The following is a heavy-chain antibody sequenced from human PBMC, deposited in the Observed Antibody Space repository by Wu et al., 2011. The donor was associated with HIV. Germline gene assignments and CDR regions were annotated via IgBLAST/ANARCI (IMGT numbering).Heavy chain of an antibody. CDR3: ARALGTAADTKLGYYYYGSGR. V-gene: IGHV1-69*05. J-gene: IGHJ6*02. CDR1: GGTFSSYA. CDR2: IIPIFGTA. Sequence: QVQLVQSGAEVKKPGSSVKVSCKASGGTFSSYAISWVRQAPGQGLEWMGGIIPIFGTANYAQKFQGRVTITTDESTSTAYMELSSLRSEDTAVYYCARALGTAADTKLGYYYYGSGRLGPRDHGTPSP. D-gene: IGHD6-13*01.